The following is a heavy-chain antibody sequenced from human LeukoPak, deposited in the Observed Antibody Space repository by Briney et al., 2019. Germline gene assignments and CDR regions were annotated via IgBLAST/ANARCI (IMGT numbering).Heavy chain of an antibody. D-gene: IGHD3-3*01. Sequence: KSSETLSLTCTASGVSISSYYWSWLRQPAGKGLEWIGRIYTSGSTNYNPSLKSRVTMSVDTSKNQFSLKLSSVTAADTAVYYCARDDFWSGYYDYWGQGTLVTVSS. V-gene: IGHV4-4*07. J-gene: IGHJ4*02. CDR2: IYTSGST. CDR3: ARDDFWSGYYDY. CDR1: GVSISSYY.